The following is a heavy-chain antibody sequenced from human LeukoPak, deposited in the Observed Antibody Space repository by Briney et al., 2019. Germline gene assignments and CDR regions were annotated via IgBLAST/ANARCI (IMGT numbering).Heavy chain of an antibody. J-gene: IGHJ1*01. V-gene: IGHV3-21*01. D-gene: IGHD3-22*01. CDR1: EFTFSNYI. Sequence: GGSLGLSCAASEFTFSNYIMNWVRQPPAKGLEWVSSISSGSSYIFYAAALKGRFPISKDNTKSSLHRQRNSLRGEDTAVYYCARDDYYDPSPQLWGKGTLVTVSS. CDR3: ARDDYYDPSPQL. CDR2: ISSGSSYI.